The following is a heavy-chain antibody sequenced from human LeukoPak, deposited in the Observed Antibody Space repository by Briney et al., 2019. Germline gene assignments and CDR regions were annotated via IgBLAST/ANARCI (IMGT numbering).Heavy chain of an antibody. D-gene: IGHD6-19*01. J-gene: IGHJ4*02. CDR1: GFTFSSYS. CDR2: ISSSSTTI. CDR3: ARDSKAVAVDFDY. Sequence: GGSLRLSCAASGFTFSSYSMMWVRQAPGKGLEWVSYISSSSTTIYYADSVKGRFTISRDNAKNSLYLQMNSLRAEDTAVYYCARDSKAVAVDFDYWGQGTLVTVST. V-gene: IGHV3-48*04.